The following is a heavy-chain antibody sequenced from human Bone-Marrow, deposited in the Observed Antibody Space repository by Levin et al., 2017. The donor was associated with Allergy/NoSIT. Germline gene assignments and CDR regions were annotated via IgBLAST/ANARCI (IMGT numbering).Heavy chain of an antibody. CDR2: IYPGDSDT. Sequence: GESLKISCKGSGYSFISYWIGWVRQMPGKGLEWMGIIYPGDSDTRYSPSFQGQVTISADKSINTAYLQWSSLKASDTAMYYCARLPDYDILTGYYMPPPYFDYWGQGTLVTVSS. CDR3: ARLPDYDILTGYYMPPPYFDY. J-gene: IGHJ4*02. D-gene: IGHD3-9*01. CDR1: GYSFISYW. V-gene: IGHV5-51*01.